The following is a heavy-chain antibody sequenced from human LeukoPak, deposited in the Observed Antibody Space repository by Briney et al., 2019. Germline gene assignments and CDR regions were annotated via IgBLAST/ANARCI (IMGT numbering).Heavy chain of an antibody. CDR1: GGSIDITNS. D-gene: IGHD2-2*01. CDR3: TRESRPFCPFAF. J-gene: IGHJ4*02. CDR2: TSHDGNR. Sequence: PSQTLSLTCGVSGGSIDITNSWSWVRHPPGKGLGWFGETSHDGNRNYNPSLRSRVAMSFDRAKNYCSLSLSAVSAADTALYYCTRESRPFCPFAFWGQGVMVTVSS. V-gene: IGHV4-4*02.